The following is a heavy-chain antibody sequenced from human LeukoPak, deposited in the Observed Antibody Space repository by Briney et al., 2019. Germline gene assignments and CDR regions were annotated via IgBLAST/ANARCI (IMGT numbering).Heavy chain of an antibody. CDR2: IGTSDRYI. V-gene: IGHV3-21*01. J-gene: IGHJ4*02. Sequence: PGGSLRLSCVASGFTFSDYNMEWVRQAPGKGLEWVSSIGTSDRYIYYADSVRGRFTISRDNAKNSLFLQMNSLRAEDTAIYYCARLLGTGFGKYYCDYWGQGTLVTVSS. D-gene: IGHD3-9*01. CDR3: ARLLGTGFGKYYCDY. CDR1: GFTFSDYN.